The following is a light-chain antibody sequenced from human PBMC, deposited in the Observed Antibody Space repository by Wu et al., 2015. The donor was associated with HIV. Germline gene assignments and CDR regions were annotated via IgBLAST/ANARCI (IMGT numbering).Light chain of an antibody. J-gene: IGKJ2*01. V-gene: IGKV3-15*01. CDR1: QRVAPN. CDR3: QQYDNWPPFT. CDR2: DVS. Sequence: IMTQSPDTLYVSPGERVTLSCTASQRVAPNVAWYHRRPGQAPRLLVYDVSTRSRDVPSKFSGSGSGTGFTLTINNLQSEDFGIYYCQQYDNWPPFTFGQGTKLEVK.